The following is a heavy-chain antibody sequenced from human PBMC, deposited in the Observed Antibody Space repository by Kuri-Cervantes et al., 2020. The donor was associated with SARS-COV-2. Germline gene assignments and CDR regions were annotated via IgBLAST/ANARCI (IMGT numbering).Heavy chain of an antibody. J-gene: IGHJ4*02. CDR3: ARENPSGGYGGFDY. CDR2: FCGGGGST. Sequence: GGSLRLSCAASGFTLSNYYMSWVRQAPGKGLVWVSSFCGGGGSTYYADSVKGRFIISRDNSKNTLYLQMSSLRAEDAAVYYCARENPSGGYGGFDYWGQGTLVTVSS. V-gene: IGHV3-23*01. CDR1: GFTLSNYY. D-gene: IGHD1-26*01.